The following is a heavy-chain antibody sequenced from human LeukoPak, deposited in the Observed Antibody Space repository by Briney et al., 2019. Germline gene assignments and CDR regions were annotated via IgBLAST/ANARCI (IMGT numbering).Heavy chain of an antibody. CDR3: VRDHVSPGLSNWFDP. V-gene: IGHV4-61*02. D-gene: IGHD3-16*01. J-gene: IGHJ5*02. Sequence: SETLSLTCTVSGGSISGDSYYWSWIRQPAGKGLEWVGRIYTSGSTYYNPSLKSRVTISVDTSKNQFSLKLSSVTASDTAMYYCVRDHVSPGLSNWFDPWGQGTLVTVSS. CDR1: GGSISGDSYY. CDR2: IYTSGST.